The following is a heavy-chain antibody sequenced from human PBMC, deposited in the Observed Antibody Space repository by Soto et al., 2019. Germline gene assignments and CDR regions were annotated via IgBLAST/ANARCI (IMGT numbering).Heavy chain of an antibody. CDR1: GGTFSSYA. D-gene: IGHD3-22*01. Sequence: SVKVSCKASGGTFSSYAISWVRQAPGQGLEWMGGIIPIFGTANYAQKFQGRVTITADKSTSTAYMELSSLRSEDTAVYYCAGTQNRYYDSTPDVWGQGTTVTVSS. V-gene: IGHV1-69*06. J-gene: IGHJ6*02. CDR2: IIPIFGTA. CDR3: AGTQNRYYDSTPDV.